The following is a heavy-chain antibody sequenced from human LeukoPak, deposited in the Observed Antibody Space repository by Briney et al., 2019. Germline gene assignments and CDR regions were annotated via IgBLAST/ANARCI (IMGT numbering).Heavy chain of an antibody. J-gene: IGHJ3*02. CDR3: ARDGLGYCSSTSCSDAFDI. CDR1: GYSFTDYY. V-gene: IGHV1-2*02. D-gene: IGHD2-2*01. Sequence: ASVKVSCKTSGYSFTDYYMHWVRQAPGQGLEWMGWINPNSGGTNYAQKFQGRVTMTRDTSISTAYMELSRLRSDDTAVYYCARDGLGYCSSTSCSDAFDIWGQGTMVTVSS. CDR2: INPNSGGT.